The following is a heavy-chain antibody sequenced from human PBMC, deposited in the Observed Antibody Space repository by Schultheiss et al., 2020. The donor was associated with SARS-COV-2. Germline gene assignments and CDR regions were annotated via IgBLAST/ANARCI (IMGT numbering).Heavy chain of an antibody. V-gene: IGHV3-23*01. J-gene: IGHJ4*02. CDR3: AREAAVAGLVDY. Sequence: GGSLRLSCAASGFTFSSYAMSWVRQAPGKGLERVSTISGSGGSTYYADSVKGRFTISRDNSKNTLYLQMNSLRAEDTAVYYCAREAAVAGLVDYWGQGTLVTVSS. CDR2: ISGSGGST. D-gene: IGHD6-19*01. CDR1: GFTFSSYA.